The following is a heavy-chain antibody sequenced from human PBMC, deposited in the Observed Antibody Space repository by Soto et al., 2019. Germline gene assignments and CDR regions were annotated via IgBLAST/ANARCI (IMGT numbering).Heavy chain of an antibody. J-gene: IGHJ4*02. CDR2: ISYDGSNK. V-gene: IGHV3-30-3*01. CDR1: GITFSSYA. CDR3: ARALWSTVTTPFDH. D-gene: IGHD4-17*01. Sequence: QVQLVESGGVVVQPGRSLRLSCAASGITFSSYALHWVRQAPGKGLEWVAVISYDGSNKYYADSVKGRFTISRDSSKNTVYLQMNSLRAEDTAVYYCARALWSTVTTPFDHWGQGTLVTVSS.